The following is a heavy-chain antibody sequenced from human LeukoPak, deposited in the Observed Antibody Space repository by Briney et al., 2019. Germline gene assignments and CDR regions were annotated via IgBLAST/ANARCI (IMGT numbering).Heavy chain of an antibody. D-gene: IGHD3-22*01. J-gene: IGHJ4*02. CDR1: GFTFSSYE. CDR3: ARGDYYYDSSGYYYV. V-gene: IGHV3-48*03. Sequence: GGSLRLSCAASGFTFSSYEMNWVHQAPGKGLEWVSYISSSGSTIYYADSVKGRFTISRDNAKNSLYLQMNSLRAEDTAVYYCARGDYYYDSSGYYYVWGQGTLVTVSS. CDR2: ISSSGSTI.